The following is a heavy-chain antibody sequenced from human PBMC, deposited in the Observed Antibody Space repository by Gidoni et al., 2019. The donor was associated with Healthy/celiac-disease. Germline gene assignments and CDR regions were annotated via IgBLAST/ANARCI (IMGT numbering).Heavy chain of an antibody. V-gene: IGHV3-21*01. Sequence: EVQLVESGGGLVKPGGSLSLSCAASGFTFSSYSMNWVRQAPGKGLEWVSSISSSSSYIYYADSVKGRFTISRDNAKNSLYLQMNSLRAEDTAVYYCARVQSRDPDAFDIWGQGTMVTVSS. CDR2: ISSSSSYI. CDR3: ARVQSRDPDAFDI. J-gene: IGHJ3*02. CDR1: GFTFSSYS.